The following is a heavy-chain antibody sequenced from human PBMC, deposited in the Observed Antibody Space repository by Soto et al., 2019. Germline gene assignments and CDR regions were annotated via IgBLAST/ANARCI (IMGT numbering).Heavy chain of an antibody. J-gene: IGHJ4*02. V-gene: IGHV3-30*18. CDR3: AKDRDYGDYVSLDY. Sequence: QVQLVESGGGVVQPGRSLRLSCAASGFTFSSYGMHWVRQAPGKGLEWVAVISYDGSNKYYADSVKGRFTISRDNSKNTLYLQINSLRAEDTAVYYCAKDRDYGDYVSLDYWGQGTLVTVSS. CDR2: ISYDGSNK. CDR1: GFTFSSYG. D-gene: IGHD4-17*01.